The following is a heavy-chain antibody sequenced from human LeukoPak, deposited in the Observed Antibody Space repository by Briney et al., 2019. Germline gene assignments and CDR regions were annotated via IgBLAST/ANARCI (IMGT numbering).Heavy chain of an antibody. CDR1: GFTFSGYG. CDR3: ARDRGSWITANGY. Sequence: GGSLRLSCAASGFTFSGYGMSWVRQAPGKGLKWVSAISGSGGSTYYADSVKGRFTISRDNSKNTLYLQMNSLRAEDTAVYYCARDRGSWITANGYWGQGTLVTVSS. CDR2: ISGSGGST. D-gene: IGHD5-18*01. J-gene: IGHJ4*02. V-gene: IGHV3-23*01.